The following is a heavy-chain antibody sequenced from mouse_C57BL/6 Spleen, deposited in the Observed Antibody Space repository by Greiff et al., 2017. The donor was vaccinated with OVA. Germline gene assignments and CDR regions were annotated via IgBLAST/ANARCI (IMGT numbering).Heavy chain of an antibody. CDR2: IYPNSGST. CDR3: ARVEYCGSSHQAWFAY. Sequence: QVQLQQPGAELVKPGASVKLSCKASGYTFTSYWMHWVKQRPGQGLEWIGMIYPNSGSTNYNEKFKSKATLTVDKSSSTAYMQLSSLTSADSAVYYCARVEYCGSSHQAWFAYWGKGTLVTVST. CDR1: GYTFTSYW. J-gene: IGHJ3*01. V-gene: IGHV1-64*01. D-gene: IGHD1-1*01.